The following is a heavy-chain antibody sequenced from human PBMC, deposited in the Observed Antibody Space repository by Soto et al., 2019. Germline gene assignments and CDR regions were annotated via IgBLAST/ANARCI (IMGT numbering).Heavy chain of an antibody. V-gene: IGHV4-30-4*01. CDR3: ARVTVTLGYYYYYGMDV. D-gene: IGHD4-17*01. J-gene: IGHJ6*02. Sequence: QVQLQESGPGLVKPSQTLSLTCTVSGGSISSGDYYWSWIRQPPGKGLEWIGYIYYSGSTYYNPSLKSRVTISVDTSKNQFSLKLSSVTAADTAVYYCARVTVTLGYYYYYGMDVWRQGTTVTVSS. CDR1: GGSISSGDYY. CDR2: IYYSGST.